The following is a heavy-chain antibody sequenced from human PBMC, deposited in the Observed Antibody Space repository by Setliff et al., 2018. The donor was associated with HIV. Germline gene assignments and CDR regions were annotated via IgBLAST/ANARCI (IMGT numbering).Heavy chain of an antibody. CDR1: GYSISSGYF. J-gene: IGHJ6*02. V-gene: IGHV4-38-2*01. CDR3: ARAMRGVVVTNMYYYYGMDV. D-gene: IGHD2-21*02. Sequence: SETLSLTCAVSGYSISSGYFWGWIRQPPGKGLEWIGSIYHSGSTYYNPSLKSRVTISVDTSKNQFSLKLSSVTAADTAVYYCARAMRGVVVTNMYYYYGMDVWGQGTTVTVSS. CDR2: IYHSGST.